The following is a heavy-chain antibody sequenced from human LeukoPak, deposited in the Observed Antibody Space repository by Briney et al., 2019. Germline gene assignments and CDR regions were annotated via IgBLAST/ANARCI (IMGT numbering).Heavy chain of an antibody. Sequence: GGSLRLSCAASGFTLNSYWMHWVRQAPGKGLVWVSRINSDESSTTYVDSVKGRFTISRDNAKNTLYLQMDSLRVEDAAAYFCARGAHVLDIWGQGTMVTVS. J-gene: IGHJ3*02. CDR1: GFTLNSYW. CDR2: INSDESST. V-gene: IGHV3-74*01. CDR3: ARGAHVLDI. D-gene: IGHD1-26*01.